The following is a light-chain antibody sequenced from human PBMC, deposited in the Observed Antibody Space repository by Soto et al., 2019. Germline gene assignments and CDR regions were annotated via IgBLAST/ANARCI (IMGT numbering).Light chain of an antibody. CDR3: QQYSSSLFT. Sequence: EIVLTQSPGTLSLSPGERATLSCRATESISSSYLAWYQQKPGQAPRLLIYGASSRATGIPDRFSDSGSGTDFTLTISRLEPEDFALYYCQQYSSSLFTFGPGTKVDTK. CDR1: ESISSSY. CDR2: GAS. V-gene: IGKV3-20*01. J-gene: IGKJ3*01.